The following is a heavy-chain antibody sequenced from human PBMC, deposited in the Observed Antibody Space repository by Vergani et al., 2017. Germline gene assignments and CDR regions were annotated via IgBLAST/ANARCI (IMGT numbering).Heavy chain of an antibody. V-gene: IGHV4-39*01. CDR2: IYYCWST. J-gene: IGHJ5*02. CDR1: GGSISSSSYY. D-gene: IGHD2-2*01. CDR3: AALGEYCSSTSCPHNWFDP. Sequence: HLQLQESGPGLVKPSEILSLTLTVSGGSISSSSYYWGWIRQPPGKGLEWIGSIYYCWSTYYNPSHKSRVTISVDTSKNQFSLKLSSVTAADTAVYYCAALGEYCSSTSCPHNWFDPWGQGTLVTVSS.